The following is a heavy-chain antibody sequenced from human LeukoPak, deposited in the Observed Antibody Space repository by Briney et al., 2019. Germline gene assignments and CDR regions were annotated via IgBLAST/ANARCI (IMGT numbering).Heavy chain of an antibody. Sequence: PSQTLSLTCTVSGGSISTTYLSWVRQPAGKGLEWIGRIYTSGNTNYNPSLKSRVTMSLDTSKNQFSLRLASVTAADTALYYCARDPSSWYFDLWGRGTLVTVSS. J-gene: IGHJ2*01. CDR3: ARDPSSWYFDL. V-gene: IGHV4-4*07. CDR1: GGSISTTY. CDR2: IYTSGNT.